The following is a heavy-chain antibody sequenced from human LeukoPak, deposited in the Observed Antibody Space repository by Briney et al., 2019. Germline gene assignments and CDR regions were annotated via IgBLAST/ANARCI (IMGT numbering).Heavy chain of an antibody. V-gene: IGHV4-34*01. CDR2: INHSGST. D-gene: IGHD1-14*01. Sequence: PSETLSLTCAVYGGSFSGYYWSWIRQPPGKGLEWIGEINHSGSTNYNPSLKSRVTISVDTSKNQFSLKLSSVTAADTAVYYCARHHAPHLFDYWGQGTLVTVSS. J-gene: IGHJ4*02. CDR3: ARHHAPHLFDY. CDR1: GGSFSGYY.